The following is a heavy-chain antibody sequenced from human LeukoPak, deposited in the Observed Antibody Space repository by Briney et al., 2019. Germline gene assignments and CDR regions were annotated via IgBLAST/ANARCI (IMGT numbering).Heavy chain of an antibody. J-gene: IGHJ4*02. CDR2: INPNSGDT. V-gene: IGHV1-2*02. CDR3: ARLDGTDSHFDF. CDR1: GYXFTGYY. D-gene: IGHD5-24*01. Sequence: ASVKVSCKASGYXFTGYYIHWVRQAPGQGLEWMGWINPNSGDTNYALKFQGRDTMTSDTSITTAYMELNRLRADDTAVYYCARLDGTDSHFDFWGQGTLVTVSS.